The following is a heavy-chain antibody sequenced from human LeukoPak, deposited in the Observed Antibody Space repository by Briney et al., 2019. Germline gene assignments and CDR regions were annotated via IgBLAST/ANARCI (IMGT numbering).Heavy chain of an antibody. CDR3: AKRGVVIRVILVGFHKEAYYFES. CDR2: ISDSGGST. J-gene: IGHJ4*02. V-gene: IGHV3-23*01. Sequence: GGSLRLSCAVSGITLNNYGMTWVRQAPGKGLEWVAGISDSGGSTKYADSVKGRFTISRDNPKNALYLQMNSLRAEDTAVYFCAKRGVVIRVILVGFHKEAYYFESWGQGALVTVSS. CDR1: GITLNNYG. D-gene: IGHD3/OR15-3a*01.